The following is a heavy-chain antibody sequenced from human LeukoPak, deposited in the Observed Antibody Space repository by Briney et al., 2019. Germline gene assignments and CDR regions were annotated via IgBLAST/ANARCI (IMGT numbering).Heavy chain of an antibody. Sequence: SETLSLTCTVSGVSISSYDWSWIRQPAGKGLEWIGRIYTSGSTNYNPSLKSRVTMSVDTSKNQFSLKLSSVTAADTAVYYCARVRSIAAAGSDWFDPWGQGTLVTVSS. V-gene: IGHV4-4*07. CDR2: IYTSGST. J-gene: IGHJ5*02. CDR1: GVSISSYD. CDR3: ARVRSIAAAGSDWFDP. D-gene: IGHD6-13*01.